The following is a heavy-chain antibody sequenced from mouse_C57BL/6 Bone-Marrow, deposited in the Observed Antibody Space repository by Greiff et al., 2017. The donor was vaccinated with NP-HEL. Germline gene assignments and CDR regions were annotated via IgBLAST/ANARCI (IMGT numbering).Heavy chain of an antibody. Sequence: QVQLQQSGPELVKPGASVKISCKASGYAFSSSWMNWVKQRPGKGLEWIGRIYPGDGDTNYNGKFKGKATLTADKSSSTAYMQLSSLTSEDSAVYFCARGDGYGYYPWFAYWGQGTLVTVSA. J-gene: IGHJ3*01. CDR1: GYAFSSSW. D-gene: IGHD2-3*01. V-gene: IGHV1-82*01. CDR3: ARGDGYGYYPWFAY. CDR2: IYPGDGDT.